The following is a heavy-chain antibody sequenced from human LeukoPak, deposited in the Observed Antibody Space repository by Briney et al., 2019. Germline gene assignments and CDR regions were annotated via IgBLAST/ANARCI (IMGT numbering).Heavy chain of an antibody. CDR2: IYYSGST. CDR3: ARQPQSYCGGDCGLG. J-gene: IGHJ4*02. V-gene: IGHV4-39*01. D-gene: IGHD2-21*01. CDR1: GGSISSSSYY. Sequence: SETLSLTCTVSGGSISSSSYYWGWIRQPPGKGLEWIGSIYYSGSTYYNPSLKSRVTISVDTSKNQFSLKLSSVTAADTAVYYCARQPQSYCGGDCGLGWGQGTLVTVSS.